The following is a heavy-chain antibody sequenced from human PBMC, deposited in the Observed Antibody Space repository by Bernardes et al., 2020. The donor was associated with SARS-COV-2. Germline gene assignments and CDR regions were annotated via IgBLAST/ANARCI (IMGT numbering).Heavy chain of an antibody. J-gene: IGHJ4*02. D-gene: IGHD4-4*01. Sequence: SVKVSCKASGFTFAASAVQWVRQARGQRLEWIGWIVVGTGNTNYAQSFRERVTLTRDMSTGTTYMELSSLRSEDTAIYYCSAIMTTEKTSVYWGQGTLVTVSS. CDR3: SAIMTTEKTSVY. V-gene: IGHV1-58*01. CDR1: GFTFAASA. CDR2: IVVGTGNT.